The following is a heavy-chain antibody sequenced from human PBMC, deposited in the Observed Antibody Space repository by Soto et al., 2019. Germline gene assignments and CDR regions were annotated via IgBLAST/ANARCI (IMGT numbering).Heavy chain of an antibody. V-gene: IGHV1-69*13. CDR1: GGTFSSYA. CDR2: IIPIFGTA. CDR3: AREIHNMVRGPYGMDV. Sequence: GASVKVSCKASGGTFSSYAISWVRQAPGQGLEWMGGIIPIFGTANYAQKFQGRVTITADESTSTAYMELSSLRSEDTAVYYCAREIHNMVRGPYGMDVWGQGTTVTVSS. D-gene: IGHD3-10*01. J-gene: IGHJ6*02.